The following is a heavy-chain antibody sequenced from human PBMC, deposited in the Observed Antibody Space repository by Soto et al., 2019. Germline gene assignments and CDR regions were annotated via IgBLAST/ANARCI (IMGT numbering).Heavy chain of an antibody. CDR3: ARSGRAVAKLRYRYYLEY. J-gene: IGHJ4*02. D-gene: IGHD3-10*01. V-gene: IGHV4-39*02. CDR2: IYYIGST. CDR1: GGSVTSGRDY. Sequence: PSETLSLTCSVSGGSVTSGRDYWGWIRQTPGKGLEWIGSIYYIGSTYVNPSLKSRVILSVDTSKNRFSLRLTSVTAADSAVYYCARSGRAVAKLRYRYYLEYWGQGILVTVSS.